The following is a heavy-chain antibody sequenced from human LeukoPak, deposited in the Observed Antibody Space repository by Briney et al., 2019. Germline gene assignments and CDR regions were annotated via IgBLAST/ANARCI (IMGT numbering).Heavy chain of an antibody. V-gene: IGHV4-59*01. CDR1: GGSISSYY. J-gene: IGHJ6*02. CDR3: ARDHSSSGYGMDV. D-gene: IGHD6-13*01. Sequence: SETLSLTCTVSGGSISSYYWSWIRQPPGKGLEWIGYIYYSGSTNYNPSLKSRVTISVDTSKNQFSLKLSSVTAADTAVYYCARDHSSSGYGMDVWGQGTTVTVSS. CDR2: IYYSGST.